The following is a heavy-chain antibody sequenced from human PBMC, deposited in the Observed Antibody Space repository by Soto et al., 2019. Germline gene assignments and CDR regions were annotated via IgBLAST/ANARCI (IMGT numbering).Heavy chain of an antibody. CDR2: TYYRSKWHY. CDR3: ARTLRGRGVKYFDD. CDR1: GDSVSNNSVA. Sequence: QTLSLPCAISGDSVSNNSVACDLVRQSPSRGLEWLGRTYYRSKWHYDYAPSVRSRITINPDTSKNHFSLQLNSVSPEDAAVYYCARTLRGRGVKYFDDWGQGTLVTVSS. V-gene: IGHV6-1*01. J-gene: IGHJ4*02. D-gene: IGHD3-10*01.